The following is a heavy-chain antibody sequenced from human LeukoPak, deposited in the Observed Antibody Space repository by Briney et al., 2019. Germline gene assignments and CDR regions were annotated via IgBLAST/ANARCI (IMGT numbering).Heavy chain of an antibody. CDR2: INHSGST. Sequence: KPSETLSLTCAVYGGSFSGYYWSWIRQPPGKGLEWIGEINHSGSTNYNPSLKSRVTISVDTSKNQFSLKLSSVTAADTVVYYCARDKGHDYVWGSYRDTSHFDYWGQGTLVTVSS. CDR3: ARDKGHDYVWGSYRDTSHFDY. J-gene: IGHJ4*02. V-gene: IGHV4-34*01. CDR1: GGSFSGYY. D-gene: IGHD3-16*02.